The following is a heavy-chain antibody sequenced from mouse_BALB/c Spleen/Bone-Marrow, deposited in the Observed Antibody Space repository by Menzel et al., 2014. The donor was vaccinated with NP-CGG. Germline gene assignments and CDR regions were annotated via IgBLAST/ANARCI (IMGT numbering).Heavy chain of an antibody. CDR2: IWAGGST. J-gene: IGHJ4*01. Sequence: VQGVESGPGLVAPSQSLSITCTVSGFSLTSYGVHWVRQPPGKGLEWLGVIWAGGSTNYNSALMSRLSISKDNSKSQVFLKMNRLQTDDTAMDYCARDYYGSLYAMDYWGKGTSVTVSS. CDR1: GFSLTSYG. V-gene: IGHV2-9*02. CDR3: ARDYYGSLYAMDY. D-gene: IGHD1-1*01.